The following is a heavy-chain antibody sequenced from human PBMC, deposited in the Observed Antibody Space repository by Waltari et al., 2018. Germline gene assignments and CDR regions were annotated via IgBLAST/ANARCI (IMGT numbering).Heavy chain of an antibody. Sequence: QVQLVESGGGVVQPGRSLRLSCEASGFTFSSYAMHWVRQAPGKGLEWVAVISYDGSNKYYADSVKGRFTISRDNSKNTLYLQMNSLRAEDTAVYYCARDLSKGNHYYYGMDVWGQGTTVTVSS. CDR1: GFTFSSYA. CDR3: ARDLSKGNHYYYGMDV. V-gene: IGHV3-30-3*01. J-gene: IGHJ6*02. CDR2: ISYDGSNK. D-gene: IGHD3-16*02.